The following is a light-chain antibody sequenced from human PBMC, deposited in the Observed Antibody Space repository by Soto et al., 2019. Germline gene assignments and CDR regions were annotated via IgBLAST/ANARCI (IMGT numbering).Light chain of an antibody. CDR3: QQYGSSPRT. CDR1: QSVSSSY. J-gene: IGKJ2*01. Sequence: EIVLTQSPGTLSLSPGERATLSCRASQSVSSSYLAWYQQTPGQAPRLLIYGASSRASGLPDRISGSGSMTDFTLSSSRLEPEDFAVYYCQQYGSSPRTFGQGTKLEIK. V-gene: IGKV3-20*01. CDR2: GAS.